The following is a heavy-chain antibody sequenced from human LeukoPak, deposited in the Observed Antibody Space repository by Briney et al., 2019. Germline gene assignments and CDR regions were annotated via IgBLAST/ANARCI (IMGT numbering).Heavy chain of an antibody. D-gene: IGHD2-15*01. CDR2: IDPSDSYT. CDR3: ACYSGVLNWFDP. CDR1: GYSFTSYW. J-gene: IGHJ5*02. Sequence: PAESLRISCKGSGYSFTSYWISWVRQMPGKGLGRMGRIDPSDSYTNYSPSFHVHVTISADKSRTTAYLQWSSLKASDTGMYYCACYSGVLNWFDPWGQGTLVTASS. V-gene: IGHV5-10-1*01.